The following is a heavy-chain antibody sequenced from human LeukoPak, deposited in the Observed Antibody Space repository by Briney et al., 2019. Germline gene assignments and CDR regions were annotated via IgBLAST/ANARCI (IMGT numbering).Heavy chain of an antibody. CDR3: ARHKSRDFERGPPGRIDP. CDR2: LFHSGRT. V-gene: IGHV4-39*01. D-gene: IGHD1-1*01. Sequence: PSETLSLTCTVSGGSISTTSLHWAWLRQSPGKALEWLGTLFHSGRTYDNPSIKSRVNISVETAKPQSSLKLTDVTAADTSIYYCARHKSRDFERGPPGRIDPWGQGILVTVSS. J-gene: IGHJ5*02. CDR1: GGSISTTSLH.